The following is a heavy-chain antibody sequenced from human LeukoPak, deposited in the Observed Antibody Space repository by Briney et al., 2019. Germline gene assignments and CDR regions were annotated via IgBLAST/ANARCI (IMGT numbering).Heavy chain of an antibody. CDR1: GYTFTSYA. V-gene: IGHV1-3*01. D-gene: IGHD6-19*01. J-gene: IGHJ4*02. Sequence: VASVKVSCKASGYTFTSYAIHWVRQAPGQRLEWMGWINASTGNRKYSQKFQDRVTITRETSATTAHMELSSLTSEDTAVYYCARVSDDSGWNFDYWGQGTLVTVSS. CDR2: INASTGNR. CDR3: ARVSDDSGWNFDY.